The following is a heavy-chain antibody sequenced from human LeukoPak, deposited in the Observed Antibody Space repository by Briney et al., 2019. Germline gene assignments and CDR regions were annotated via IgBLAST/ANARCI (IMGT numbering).Heavy chain of an antibody. CDR1: NGSISSYY. Sequence: SETVSLTCTVSNGSISSYYWSWIRQPPGKGLEWIGYVYYSGPTNYNPSLKSRVTISIDTSKNQFSLKLSSMTAADTAVYYCARSSYSNYPFDYWGQGTLVTVSS. D-gene: IGHD4-11*01. J-gene: IGHJ4*02. CDR3: ARSSYSNYPFDY. CDR2: VYYSGPT. V-gene: IGHV4-59*01.